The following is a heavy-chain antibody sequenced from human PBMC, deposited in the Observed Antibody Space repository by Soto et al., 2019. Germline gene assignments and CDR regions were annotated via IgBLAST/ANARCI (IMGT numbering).Heavy chain of an antibody. CDR2: IGPAGDP. CDR3: ARGGGYCSSTSCYYYGMDV. J-gene: IGHJ6*02. D-gene: IGHD2-2*01. V-gene: IGHV3-13*05. Sequence: GGSLRLSCAASGFTFSSYDMHWVRQATGKGLGWVSAIGPAGDPYYPGSVKGRFTISRENAKNSFYLQMNSLRAGDTAVYYCARGGGYCSSTSCYYYGMDVWGQGTTVTVSS. CDR1: GFTFSSYD.